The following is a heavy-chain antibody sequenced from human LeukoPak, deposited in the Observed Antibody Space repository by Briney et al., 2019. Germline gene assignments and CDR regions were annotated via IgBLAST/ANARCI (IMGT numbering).Heavy chain of an antibody. Sequence: PSETLSLTCTVSVGSISSYYWRWIRQPPGKGLAWIGYIYYSGSSNYNPSLKSRVTISVDTSKNQFSLKLSSVTAADTAVYYCASRYYDSSGYYYFDYWGRGTLVTVSS. D-gene: IGHD3-22*01. CDR2: IYYSGSS. J-gene: IGHJ4*02. V-gene: IGHV4-59*08. CDR3: ASRYYDSSGYYYFDY. CDR1: VGSISSYY.